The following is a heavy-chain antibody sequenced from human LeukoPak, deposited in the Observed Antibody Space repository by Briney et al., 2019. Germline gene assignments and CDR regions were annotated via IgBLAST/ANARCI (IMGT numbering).Heavy chain of an antibody. V-gene: IGHV3-21*01. CDR1: GFTFSSYS. D-gene: IGHD6-6*01. CDR2: ISSSSSYI. J-gene: IGHJ6*03. Sequence: GGSLRLSCAASGFTFSSYSMNWVRQAPGKGLEGVSSISSSSSYIYYADSVKGRVTISRDNAKNTLYLQMNSLRAEDTAVFYCARVGSGSSSYGYYYMDVWGKGTTVTVSS. CDR3: ARVGSGSSSYGYYYMDV.